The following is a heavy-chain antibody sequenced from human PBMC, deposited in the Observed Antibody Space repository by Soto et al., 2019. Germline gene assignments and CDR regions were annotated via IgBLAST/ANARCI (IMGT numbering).Heavy chain of an antibody. CDR2: IIPIFDTT. CDR1: VGTFSTYG. V-gene: IGHV1-69*01. J-gene: IGHJ6*02. D-gene: IGHD6-13*01. CDR3: ARDEAAAATRGMDV. Sequence: QVQMVQSGAAVKKPGYSVKVACTASVGTFSTYGINWVRQAPGQGLEWMGGIIPIFDTTNYAQKFQGKFMITADASTSTVDMELSSLRSEDTAVFYCARDEAAAATRGMDVWGPGITVTGSS.